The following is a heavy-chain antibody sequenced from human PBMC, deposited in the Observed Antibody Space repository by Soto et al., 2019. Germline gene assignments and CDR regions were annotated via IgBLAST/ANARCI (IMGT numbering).Heavy chain of an antibody. Sequence: PGGSLRLSCAASGFTFSSYAMSWVRQAPGKGLEWVSAISGSGGSTYYADSVKGRFTIPRDNSKNTLYLQMNSLRAEDTAVYYCAKDQIRDRFLEWPFDYWGQGTLVTVSS. D-gene: IGHD3-3*01. V-gene: IGHV3-23*01. CDR3: AKDQIRDRFLEWPFDY. CDR2: ISGSGGST. CDR1: GFTFSSYA. J-gene: IGHJ4*02.